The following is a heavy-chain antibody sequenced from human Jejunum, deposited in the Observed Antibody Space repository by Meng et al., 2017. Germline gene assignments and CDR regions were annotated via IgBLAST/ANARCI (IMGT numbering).Heavy chain of an antibody. CDR2: TCYSSRWXT. Sequence: DTLTNSGAAWYWIKQSRSRVLECLGRTCYSSRWXTDYGESMKSRLTINPDTYTIQFSLQLTSVTPENTAVDFCARAVTGDTRYFDFWGRGTLVTVSS. D-gene: IGHD7-27*01. CDR1: DTLTNSGAA. V-gene: IGHV6-1*01. J-gene: IGHJ4*02. CDR3: ARAVTGDTRYFDF.